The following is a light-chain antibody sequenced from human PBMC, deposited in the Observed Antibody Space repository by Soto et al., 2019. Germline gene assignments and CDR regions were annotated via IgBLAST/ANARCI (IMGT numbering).Light chain of an antibody. CDR2: AAS. V-gene: IGKV1-39*01. CDR1: QSISSY. CDR3: QQSYSTPGS. Sequence: DLQMTQSPSSLSASVGDRVXXTCRASQSISSYLNWYQQKPGKAPKLLIYAASSLQSGVPSRFSGSGSGTDFTLTISSLQPEDFATYYCQQSYSTPGSFGGGTKVEIK. J-gene: IGKJ4*01.